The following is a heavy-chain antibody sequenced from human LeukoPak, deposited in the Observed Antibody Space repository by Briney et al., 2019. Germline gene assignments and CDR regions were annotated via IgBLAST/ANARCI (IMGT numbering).Heavy chain of an antibody. D-gene: IGHD6-19*01. Sequence: GRSLRLSCAASGFTFTDYAIHWVRQAPGKGLQWVAAIPYDSKNNYYADSVKGRFTISRDNSNNTVFLQLSSPRTEDTAVYYCARGYSSGWLFDYWGQGTLVTVSS. J-gene: IGHJ4*02. V-gene: IGHV3-30*04. CDR2: IPYDSKNN. CDR3: ARGYSSGWLFDY. CDR1: GFTFTDYA.